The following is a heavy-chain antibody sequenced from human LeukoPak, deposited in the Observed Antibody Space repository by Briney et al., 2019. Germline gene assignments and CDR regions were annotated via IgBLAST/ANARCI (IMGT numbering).Heavy chain of an antibody. V-gene: IGHV3-20*04. Sequence: GGSLRLSCAASGYTFGDYGMSWVRQVPGKGLEWVSGTNRRGDITGYADFVKGRFTISRDNAKNTLYLQMNSLRADDTAVYYCARGTDYYYDGSGYYKDWGQGTLVTVSS. CDR2: TNRRGDIT. CDR1: GYTFGDYG. J-gene: IGHJ4*02. CDR3: ARGTDYYYDGSGYYKD. D-gene: IGHD3-22*01.